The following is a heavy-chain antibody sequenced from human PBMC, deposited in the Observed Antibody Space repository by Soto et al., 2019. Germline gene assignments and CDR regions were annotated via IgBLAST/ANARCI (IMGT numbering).Heavy chain of an antibody. CDR2: ISSSGSTI. J-gene: IGHJ6*02. Sequence: PGGSLRLSCAASGFTFSSYEMNWVRQAPGKGLEWVSYISSSGSTIYYADSVKGRFTISRDNAKNSLYLQMNSLRAEDTAVYYCAEDSYYYGTDVWGQGTTVTVSS. CDR3: AEDSYYYGTDV. D-gene: IGHD2-15*01. V-gene: IGHV3-48*03. CDR1: GFTFSSYE.